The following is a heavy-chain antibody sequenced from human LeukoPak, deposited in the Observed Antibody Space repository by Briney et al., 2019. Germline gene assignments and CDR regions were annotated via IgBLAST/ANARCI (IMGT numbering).Heavy chain of an antibody. CDR1: GFTVSSNY. J-gene: IGHJ4*02. V-gene: IGHV3-11*04. D-gene: IGHD1-26*01. CDR3: ARVPYSGYHFDY. CDR2: ISGSGSSV. Sequence: GGSLRLSCAASGFTVSSNYMSWVRQAPGKGLEWVSYISGSGSSVYYADSVKGRFTISRDNAKNSLYLEMNSLRAEDTAVYYCARVPYSGYHFDYWGQGTLVTVSS.